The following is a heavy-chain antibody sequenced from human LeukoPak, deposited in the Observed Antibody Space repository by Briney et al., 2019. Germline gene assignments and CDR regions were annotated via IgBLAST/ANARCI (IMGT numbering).Heavy chain of an antibody. CDR2: IYPGDSDT. J-gene: IGHJ4*02. D-gene: IGHD3-22*01. CDR1: GYSFTSYW. Sequence: LGESLKISCKGSGYSFTSYWIGWVRQMPGKGLEWMGIIYPGDSDTRYSPSFQGQVTISADKSISTAYLQWSSLKASDTAMYYCARLGYYYDSSGYYGYYFDYWGQGTLVTVSS. V-gene: IGHV5-51*01. CDR3: ARLGYYYDSSGYYGYYFDY.